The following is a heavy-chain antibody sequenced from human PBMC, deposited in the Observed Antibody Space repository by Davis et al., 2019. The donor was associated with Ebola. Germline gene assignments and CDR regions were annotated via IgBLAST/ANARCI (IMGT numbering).Heavy chain of an antibody. V-gene: IGHV3-21*01. Sequence: GESLKISCAASGFTFSSYSMNWVRQAPGKGLEWVSSISSSSSYIYYADSVKGRFTISRDNAKNSLYLQMNSLRAEDTAVYYCARETVAGTDSYWYFDLWGRGTLVTVSS. CDR3: ARETVAGTDSYWYFDL. CDR2: ISSSSSYI. D-gene: IGHD6-19*01. CDR1: GFTFSSYS. J-gene: IGHJ2*01.